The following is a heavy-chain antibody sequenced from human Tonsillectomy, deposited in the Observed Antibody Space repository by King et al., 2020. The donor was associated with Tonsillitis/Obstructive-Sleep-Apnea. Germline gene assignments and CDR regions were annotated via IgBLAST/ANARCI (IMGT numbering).Heavy chain of an antibody. CDR1: GGSISSYY. CDR2: IYYSGST. V-gene: IGHV4-59*08. Sequence: LQLQESGPGLVKPSETLSLTCTVSGGSISSYYWSWIRQPPGKGLEWIGYIYYSGSTNYNPSLKSRVTISVDTSKHQFSLKLSSVTAADTAVYYCARRGTDYGDSPFQDWGQGTLVTVSS. CDR3: ARRGTDYGDSPFQD. J-gene: IGHJ4*02. D-gene: IGHD4-17*01.